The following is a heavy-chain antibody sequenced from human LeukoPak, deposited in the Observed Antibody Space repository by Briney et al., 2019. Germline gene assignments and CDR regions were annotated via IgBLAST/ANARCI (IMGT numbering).Heavy chain of an antibody. Sequence: SGGSLRLSCAASRFTFSSNYVTWVRQAAGKGLEWVSVIYSGGSTYYADSVKGRFTISRDNSKNTLYLQMNSLRAEDTAVYYCAKEGLRITMIVVVITAGFDYWGQGTLVTVSS. CDR2: IYSGGST. CDR3: AKEGLRITMIVVVITAGFDY. V-gene: IGHV3-53*01. D-gene: IGHD3-22*01. CDR1: RFTFSSNY. J-gene: IGHJ4*02.